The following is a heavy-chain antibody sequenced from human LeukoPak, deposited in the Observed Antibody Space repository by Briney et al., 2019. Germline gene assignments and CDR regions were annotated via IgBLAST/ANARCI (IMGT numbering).Heavy chain of an antibody. V-gene: IGHV3-23*01. Sequence: GGSLRLSCAASEFDFSSHAMTWVRQAPGKGLEWVSAISISGSKTYYADSVKGRFTISRDNSKNTRYLQMNSLRAEDTAVYYCANEIRPNDYWGQGTQVTVSS. J-gene: IGHJ4*02. CDR3: ANEIRPNDY. D-gene: IGHD4-17*01. CDR1: EFDFSSHA. CDR2: ISISGSKT.